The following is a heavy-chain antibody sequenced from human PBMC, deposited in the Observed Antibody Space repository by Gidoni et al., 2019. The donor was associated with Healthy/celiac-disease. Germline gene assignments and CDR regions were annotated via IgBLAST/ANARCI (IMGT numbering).Heavy chain of an antibody. CDR3: ARDRGGVYSSGWTFDY. CDR1: GYTFTSYY. D-gene: IGHD6-19*01. V-gene: IGHV1-46*01. J-gene: IGHJ4*02. CDR2: INPSGGST. Sequence: QVQLVQSGAEVKKPGASVKVSCKASGYTFTSYYMHWVRQAPGQGLEWMGIINPSGGSTSYAQKFQGRVTMTRDTSTSTVYMELSSLRSEDTAVYYCARDRGGVYSSGWTFDYWGQGTLVTVSS.